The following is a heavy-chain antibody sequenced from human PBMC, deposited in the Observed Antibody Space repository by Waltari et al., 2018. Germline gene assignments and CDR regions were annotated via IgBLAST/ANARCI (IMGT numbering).Heavy chain of an antibody. CDR3: ARDSSRFLDRSWFDP. J-gene: IGHJ5*02. CDR2: IYYSGST. Sequence: QVQLQESGPGLVQPSETLSLTCTVSGGSISSYYWSWIRQPPGKGLEWIGYIYYSGSTNYNPSLKSRVTISVDTSKNQFSLKLSSVTAADTAVYYCARDSSRFLDRSWFDPWGQGTLVTVSS. D-gene: IGHD3-3*01. V-gene: IGHV4-59*01. CDR1: GGSISSYY.